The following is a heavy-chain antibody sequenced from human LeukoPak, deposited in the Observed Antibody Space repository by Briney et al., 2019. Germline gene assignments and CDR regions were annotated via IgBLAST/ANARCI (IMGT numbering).Heavy chain of an antibody. Sequence: ASVKVSCKASGYTFTSYNMHWVRQAPGQGLEWMGIINPTGTSTKYAQKFQGRVTMTRNTSISTAYMELSSLRSEDTAVYYCARARYGDYAFDYWGQGTLVTVSS. CDR1: GYTFTSYN. D-gene: IGHD4-17*01. CDR3: ARARYGDYAFDY. V-gene: IGHV1-46*01. CDR2: INPTGTST. J-gene: IGHJ4*02.